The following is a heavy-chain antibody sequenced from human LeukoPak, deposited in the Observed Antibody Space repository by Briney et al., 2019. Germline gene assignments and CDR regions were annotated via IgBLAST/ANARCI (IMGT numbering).Heavy chain of an antibody. D-gene: IGHD3-10*01. J-gene: IGHJ4*02. Sequence: SVKVSCKASGFTFTSSAMQWVRQARGQRLEWIGWIVVGGGNTNYAQKFQERVTITRDMSTSTAYMELSSLRSEDTAVYYCAAVYGSGGVPSDYWGQGTLVTVSS. CDR1: GFTFTSSA. V-gene: IGHV1-58*02. CDR2: IVVGGGNT. CDR3: AAVYGSGGVPSDY.